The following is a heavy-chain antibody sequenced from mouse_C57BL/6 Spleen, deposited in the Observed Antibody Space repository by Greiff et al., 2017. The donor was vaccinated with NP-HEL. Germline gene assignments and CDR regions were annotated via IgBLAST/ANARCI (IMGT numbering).Heavy chain of an antibody. Sequence: VQGVESGAELARPGASVKMSCKASGYTFTSYTMHWVKQRPGQGLEWIGYINPSSGYTKYNQKFKDKATLTADKSSSTAYMQLSSLTSEDSAVYYCARSGGYDGAYYFDYWGQGTTLTVSS. CDR3: ARSGGYDGAYYFDY. D-gene: IGHD2-2*01. J-gene: IGHJ2*01. V-gene: IGHV1-4*01. CDR2: INPSSGYT. CDR1: GYTFTSYT.